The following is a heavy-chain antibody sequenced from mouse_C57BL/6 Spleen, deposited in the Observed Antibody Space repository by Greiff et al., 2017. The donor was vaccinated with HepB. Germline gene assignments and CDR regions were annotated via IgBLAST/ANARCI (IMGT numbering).Heavy chain of an antibody. CDR2: IYPGDGDT. CDR3: ARLGTGAEECDV. CDR1: GYAFSSYW. V-gene: IGHV1-80*01. Sequence: QVQLKQSGAELVKPGASVKISCKASGYAFSSYWMNWVKQRPGKGLEWIGQIYPGDGDTNYNGKVKGKAKLTADKSASQAYMQLSRLTSEDAAVYCGARLGTGAEECDVRGTGTTVTVSS. D-gene: IGHD4-1*01. J-gene: IGHJ1*03.